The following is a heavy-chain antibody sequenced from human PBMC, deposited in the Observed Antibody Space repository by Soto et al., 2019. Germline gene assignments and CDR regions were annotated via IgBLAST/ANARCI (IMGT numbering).Heavy chain of an antibody. CDR3: ARWSYLDY. J-gene: IGHJ4*02. Sequence: GGSLRVSCAASGFSFGSYALSWVRQAPGKGLEWVSTISGSDVKTFYADSVKGPFTISRDTSQNTLYLQMNSLRADDTALYYCARWSYLDYWGQGTRVTVSS. CDR2: ISGSDVKT. CDR1: GFSFGSYA. V-gene: IGHV3-23*01. D-gene: IGHD3-3*01.